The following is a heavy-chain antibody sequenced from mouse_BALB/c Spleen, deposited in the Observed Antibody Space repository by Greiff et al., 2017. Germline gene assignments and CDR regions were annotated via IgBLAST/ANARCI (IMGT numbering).Heavy chain of an antibody. CDR1: GFTFSSFG. Sequence: EVMLVESGGGLVQPGGSRKLSCAASGFTFSSFGMHWVRQAPEKGLEWVAYISSGSSTIYYADTVKGRFTISRDNARNIQYLQMSSLRSEDTAMYYCARGGNYAMDYWGQGTSVTVSS. D-gene: IGHD1-1*01. CDR3: ARGGNYAMDY. CDR2: ISSGSSTI. J-gene: IGHJ4*01. V-gene: IGHV5-17*02.